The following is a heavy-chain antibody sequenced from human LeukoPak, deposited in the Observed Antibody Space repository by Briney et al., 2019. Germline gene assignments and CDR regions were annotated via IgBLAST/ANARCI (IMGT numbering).Heavy chain of an antibody. CDR2: INPNSGGT. Sequence: ASVTVSCKASGYSFTGYYMHWVRQAPGQGLEWMGWINPNSGGTNYAQKFQGWVTMTRDTSISTAYMELSRLRSDDTAVYYCAREAGHDYGDYAFDYWGQGTLVTVSS. J-gene: IGHJ4*02. CDR3: AREAGHDYGDYAFDY. V-gene: IGHV1-2*04. CDR1: GYSFTGYY. D-gene: IGHD4-17*01.